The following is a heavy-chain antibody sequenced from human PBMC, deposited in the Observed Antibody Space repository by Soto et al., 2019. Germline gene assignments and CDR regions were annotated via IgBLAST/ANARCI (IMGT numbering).Heavy chain of an antibody. D-gene: IGHD3-10*01. Sequence: QMQLQESGPGVVKPSETLSLTCTVSGAPISVFYWTWIRPAPGKGLEWIGYLYYTGNTNYNPSLKSRVAMSMDTSKKHFYLTLTSATAADTAMYFCARGGSEGGLDIWGQGTTVTVSS. V-gene: IGHV4-59*01. CDR2: LYYTGNT. J-gene: IGHJ6*02. CDR3: ARGGSEGGLDI. CDR1: GAPISVFY.